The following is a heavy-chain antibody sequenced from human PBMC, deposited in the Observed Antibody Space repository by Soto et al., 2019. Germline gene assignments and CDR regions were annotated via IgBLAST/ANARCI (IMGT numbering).Heavy chain of an antibody. CDR1: GFNFSHYP. CDR2: IWYDGSNK. Sequence: GGSQRLSCAASGFNFSHYPVHWVRQAPGKGLEWVAVIWYDGSNKYYADSVKGRFTISRDNSKNTLYLQMNSLRAEDTAVYYCARDVYSSASDYWGQGTLVTVSS. J-gene: IGHJ4*02. V-gene: IGHV3-33*01. CDR3: ARDVYSSASDY. D-gene: IGHD6-25*01.